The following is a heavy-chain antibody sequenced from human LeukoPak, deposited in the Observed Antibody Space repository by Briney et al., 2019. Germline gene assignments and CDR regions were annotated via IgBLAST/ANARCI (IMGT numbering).Heavy chain of an antibody. D-gene: IGHD3-22*01. J-gene: IGHJ5*02. CDR3: ATVGLDRSGPDNWFDP. Sequence: ASVKVSCKASGYTFTSYYMHWVRQAPGQGLEWMGIINPSGGSTSYAQKFQGRVTMTRDTSTSTVYMELSSLRSEDTAMYYCATVGLDRSGPDNWFDPWGQGTLVTVSS. V-gene: IGHV1-46*01. CDR2: INPSGGST. CDR1: GYTFTSYY.